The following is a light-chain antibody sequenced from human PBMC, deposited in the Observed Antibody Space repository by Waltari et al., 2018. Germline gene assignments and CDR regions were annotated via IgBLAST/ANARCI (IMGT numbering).Light chain of an antibody. V-gene: IGKV1-12*02. Sequence: DIQMIQSPSSVSASVGDRVTITCRGSQGISNYLAWYQQKPGKATKLLISGTSNLQSGVPSRFSGSGSGRDFTLTISSLQPEDLATYYCQQSSGLPFTFGQGTKVEIK. J-gene: IGKJ1*01. CDR2: GTS. CDR1: QGISNY. CDR3: QQSSGLPFT.